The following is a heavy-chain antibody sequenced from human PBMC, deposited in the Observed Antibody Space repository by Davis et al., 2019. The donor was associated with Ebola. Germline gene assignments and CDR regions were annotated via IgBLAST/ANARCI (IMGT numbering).Heavy chain of an antibody. CDR2: ISYDGSNK. D-gene: IGHD3-22*01. J-gene: IGHJ5*02. Sequence: GESLKISCAASGFTFSSYAMHWVRQAPGKGLEWVAVISYDGSNKYYADSVKGRFTISRDNSKNTLYLQMNSLRAEDTAVYYCARGVIVVFDPAGGIDPWSQGTLVTVSS. CDR3: ARGVIVVFDPAGGIDP. V-gene: IGHV3-30-3*01. CDR1: GFTFSSYA.